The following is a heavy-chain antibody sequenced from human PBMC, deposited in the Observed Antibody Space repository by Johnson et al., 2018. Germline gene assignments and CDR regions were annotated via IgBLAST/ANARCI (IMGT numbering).Heavy chain of an antibody. J-gene: IGHJ1*01. V-gene: IGHV4-34*01. D-gene: IGHD6-19*01. CDR1: GGSFSGYY. CDR3: ARGHSSGLSSAEYFQH. CDR2: INHSGST. Sequence: QEQLRQSGAGLLKPSEPLSLTCAVYGGSFSGYYWSWIRQPPGKGLEWIGEINHSGSTNYNPSLKSRVTIPVDTSKNQFPLKLSSVTAADPAVYHCARGHSSGLSSAEYFQHWGQGTLVTVSS.